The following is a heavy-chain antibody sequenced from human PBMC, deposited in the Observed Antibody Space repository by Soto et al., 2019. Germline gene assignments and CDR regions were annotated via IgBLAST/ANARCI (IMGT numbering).Heavy chain of an antibody. V-gene: IGHV3-64D*06. CDR2: ISSNGGST. J-gene: IGHJ5*02. Sequence: EVQLVESGGGLVQPGGSLRLSCSASGFTFSSYAMHWVRQAPGKGLEYVSAISSNGGSTYYADSVKGRFTISRDNSKNTLYLQMSSLRAEDTAAYYCVKGYSSGWYVHVPWFDPWGQGTLVTVSS. CDR3: VKGYSSGWYVHVPWFDP. CDR1: GFTFSSYA. D-gene: IGHD6-19*01.